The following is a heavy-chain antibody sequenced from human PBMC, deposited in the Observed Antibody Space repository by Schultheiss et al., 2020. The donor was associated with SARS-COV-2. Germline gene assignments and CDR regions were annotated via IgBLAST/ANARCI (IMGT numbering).Heavy chain of an antibody. CDR1: GVSITSYY. CDR3: AGGLYGAFDY. J-gene: IGHJ4*02. D-gene: IGHD4-17*01. Sequence: SETLSLTCTVSGVSITSYYWSWIRQPPGKGLEWIGYIYYSGSTNYNPSLKSRVTISVDTSKNQFSLKLSSVTAADTAVYYCAGGLYGAFDYWGQGTLVTVSS. V-gene: IGHV4-59*01. CDR2: IYYSGST.